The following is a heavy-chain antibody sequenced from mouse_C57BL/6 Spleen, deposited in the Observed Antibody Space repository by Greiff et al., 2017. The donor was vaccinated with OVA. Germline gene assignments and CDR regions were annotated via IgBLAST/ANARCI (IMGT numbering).Heavy chain of an antibody. CDR3: ARRYYAMDY. J-gene: IGHJ4*01. CDR1: GYAFTTYL. Sequence: VKLMESGAELVRPGTSVKVSCKASGYAFTTYLIEWVKQRPGQGLEWIGVINPGSGGTNYNEKFKGKATLTADKSSSTAYMQLSSLTSEDSAVYFCARRYYAMDYWGQGTSVTVSS. CDR2: INPGSGGT. V-gene: IGHV1-54*01.